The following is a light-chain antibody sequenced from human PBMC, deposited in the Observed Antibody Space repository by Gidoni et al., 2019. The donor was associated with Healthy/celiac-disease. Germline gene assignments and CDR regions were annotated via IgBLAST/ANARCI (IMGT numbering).Light chain of an antibody. Sequence: QSVLPQPPSASGTPGQRVTISCSGSSSNIGSNTVNWYQQLPGTAPKLLIYSNNQRPSGVPDRFSGSKSGTSASLAISGLQSEDEADYYCAAWDDSLNGPHVVFGGGTKLTVL. CDR1: SSNIGSNT. J-gene: IGLJ2*01. CDR2: SNN. CDR3: AAWDDSLNGPHVV. V-gene: IGLV1-44*01.